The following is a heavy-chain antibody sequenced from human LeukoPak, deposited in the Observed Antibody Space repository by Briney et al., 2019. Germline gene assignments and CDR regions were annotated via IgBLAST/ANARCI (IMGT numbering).Heavy chain of an antibody. CDR1: GGSISSGSYY. V-gene: IGHV4-61*02. Sequence: SETLSLTCTVSGGSISSGSYYWSWIRQPAGKGLEWIGRIYTSGSTNYNPSLKSRVTISVDTSKNQFSLKLSSVTAADTAVYYCAREPPYYDFWSGYQRPRWFDPWGQGTLVTVSS. J-gene: IGHJ5*02. CDR3: AREPPYYDFWSGYQRPRWFDP. CDR2: IYTSGST. D-gene: IGHD3-3*01.